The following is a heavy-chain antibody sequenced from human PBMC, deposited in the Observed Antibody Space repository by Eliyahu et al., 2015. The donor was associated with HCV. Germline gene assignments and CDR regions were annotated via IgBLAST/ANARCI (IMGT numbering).Heavy chain of an antibody. V-gene: IGHV3-30-3*01. CDR1: GFPFSSYA. J-gene: IGHJ4*02. CDR3: AREGQDSSSWGYYFDY. Sequence: QVQLVESGGGVVQPGRSLRLSCAASGFPFSSYAMHWVRQAPGKGLEWVAVISYDGSNKYYADSVKGRFTISRDNSKNTLYLQMNSLRAEDTAVYYCAREGQDSSSWGYYFDYWGQGTLVTVSS. D-gene: IGHD6-13*01. CDR2: ISYDGSNK.